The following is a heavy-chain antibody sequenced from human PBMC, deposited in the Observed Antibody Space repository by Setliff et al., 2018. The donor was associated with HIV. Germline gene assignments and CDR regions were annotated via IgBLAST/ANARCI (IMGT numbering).Heavy chain of an antibody. D-gene: IGHD3-16*01. J-gene: IGHJ3*02. CDR2: IRYDGSYR. CDR3: AKDGDYSNNLYDAFDI. CDR1: GFTFISYG. Sequence: GESLRLSCAVSGFTFISYGMYWVRQAPGKGLEWVAFIRYDGSYRYYVDSVKGRFTISRDNSKNTLDLQMNSLRPEDTAVYYCAKDGDYSNNLYDAFDIWGQGTMVTVSS. V-gene: IGHV3-30*02.